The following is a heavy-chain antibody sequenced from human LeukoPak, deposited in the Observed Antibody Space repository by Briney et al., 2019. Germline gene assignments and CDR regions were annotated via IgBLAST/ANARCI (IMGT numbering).Heavy chain of an antibody. CDR3: ARDQYGSGDGYYMDV. Sequence: GGSLRLSCAASGFTFSSYGMHWVRQAPGKGLDWVAFIRYDGRNKYYADSVKGRFTISRDNAENSLYLQMSSLRADDTAVYYCARDQYGSGDGYYMDVWGKGTTVTISS. D-gene: IGHD3-10*01. CDR1: GFTFSSYG. V-gene: IGHV3-30*02. CDR2: IRYDGRNK. J-gene: IGHJ6*03.